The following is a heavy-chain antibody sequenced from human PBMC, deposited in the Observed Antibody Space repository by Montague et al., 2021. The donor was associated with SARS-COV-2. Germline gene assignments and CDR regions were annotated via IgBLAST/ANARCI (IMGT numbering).Heavy chain of an antibody. CDR2: IHYSGSN. J-gene: IGHJ6*02. Sequence: SETLSLTCSVSGGSIGSYYWSWLRQPPGKGLEWIGHIHYSGSNTYSPSFKSRVTISIDTPKNQFSLKLRSVTAADTAVYFCVRADRRGPDTPHLYYYKGMDLWGQGTTVTVSS. CDR1: GGSIGSYY. D-gene: IGHD2-15*01. CDR3: VRADRRGPDTPHLYYYKGMDL. V-gene: IGHV4-59*01.